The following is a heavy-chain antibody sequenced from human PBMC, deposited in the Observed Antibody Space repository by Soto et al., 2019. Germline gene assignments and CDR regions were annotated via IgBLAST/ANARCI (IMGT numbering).Heavy chain of an antibody. CDR1: GYTFTISA. CDR3: GSLDYYYGMDV. Sequence: ASVKVSCKASGYTFTISAMHWVRQAPGQRLEWMGWINAGNGNTKYSQKNQGRVTITRDTSVSTAYMELSSLRSEDTAVYYCGSLDYYYGMDVCGQGTTVTVSS. CDR2: INAGNGNT. V-gene: IGHV1-3*01. D-gene: IGHD2-15*01. J-gene: IGHJ6*02.